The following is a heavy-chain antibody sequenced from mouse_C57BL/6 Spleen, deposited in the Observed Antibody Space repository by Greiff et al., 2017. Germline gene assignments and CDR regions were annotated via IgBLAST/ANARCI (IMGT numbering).Heavy chain of an antibody. CDR2: IYPGDGDT. CDR1: GYAFSSSW. V-gene: IGHV1-82*01. Sequence: SGPELVKPGASVKISCKASGYAFSSSWMNWVKQRPGKGLEWIGRIYPGDGDTNYNGKFKGKATLTADKSSSTAYMQLSSLTSEDSAVYFCARSGWLLGEYFDYWGQGTTLTVSS. D-gene: IGHD2-3*01. J-gene: IGHJ2*01. CDR3: ARSGWLLGEYFDY.